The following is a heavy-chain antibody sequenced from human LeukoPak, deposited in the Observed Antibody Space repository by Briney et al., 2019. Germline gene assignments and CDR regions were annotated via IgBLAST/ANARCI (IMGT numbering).Heavy chain of an antibody. CDR1: GYIFTRYG. J-gene: IGHJ4*02. D-gene: IGHD3-10*01. V-gene: IGHV1-18*01. CDR3: GRENFASETYYCDY. CDR2: ISAYNGNT. Sequence: ASVKVSCKASGYIFTRYGVTWVRQAPGQGLEWMGWISAYNGNTKYEEKVQDRVTMTADTSTNTVYTELRSLRSDDSAVYYCGRENFASETYYCDYWGQGTQVTVSS.